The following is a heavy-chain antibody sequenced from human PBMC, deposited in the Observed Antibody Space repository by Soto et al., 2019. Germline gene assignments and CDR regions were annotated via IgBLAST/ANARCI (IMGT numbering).Heavy chain of an antibody. CDR2: IYDTGISGYTPST. Sequence: QVQLQESGPRLVKPSATLSLTCTVSGGSITSSYWSWIRRPPGKGLEWIAYIYDTGISGYTPSTSYNPSLKSRGTMSVDTSKSQFSLKLTSVTAADTAVYYCARGEDAFFYYALDVWGQGITVTVSS. V-gene: IGHV4-59*01. J-gene: IGHJ6*02. CDR1: GGSITSSY. CDR3: ARGEDAFFYYALDV.